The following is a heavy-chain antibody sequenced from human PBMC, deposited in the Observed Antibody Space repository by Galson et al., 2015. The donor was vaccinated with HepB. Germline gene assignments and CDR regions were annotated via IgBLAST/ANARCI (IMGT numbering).Heavy chain of an antibody. CDR2: INSDGSST. Sequence: LRLSCAASGFTFSSYWMHWVRQAPGKGLVWVSRINSDGSSTSYADSVKGRFTISRDNAKNTLYLQMNSLRAEDTAVYYCARVITMVREDLDYWGQGTLVTVSS. D-gene: IGHD3-10*01. CDR3: ARVITMVREDLDY. CDR1: GFTFSSYW. J-gene: IGHJ4*02. V-gene: IGHV3-74*01.